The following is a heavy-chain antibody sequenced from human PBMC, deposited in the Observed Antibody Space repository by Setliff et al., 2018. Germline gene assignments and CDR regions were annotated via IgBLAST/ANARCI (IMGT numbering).Heavy chain of an antibody. Sequence: GSLRLSCAASGFTFSYYWMSWVRQAPGKGLEWVANIKQDGSEKYYVDSVKGRFTISRDNAKNSLYLQMNSLRAEDTAVYYCARVHPATIFEVVIFDYWGQGTLVTVSS. D-gene: IGHD3-3*01. J-gene: IGHJ4*02. CDR2: IKQDGSEK. V-gene: IGHV3-7*01. CDR1: GFTFSYYW. CDR3: ARVHPATIFEVVIFDY.